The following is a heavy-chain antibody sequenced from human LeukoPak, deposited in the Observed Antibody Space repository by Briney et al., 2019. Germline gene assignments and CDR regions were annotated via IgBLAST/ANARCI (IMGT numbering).Heavy chain of an antibody. CDR3: ARDSGVSTPLDH. D-gene: IGHD2/OR15-2a*01. CDR2: ITHGGDSA. Sequence: PGGSLRLSCQASGFTFSDYWIHWVRQAPGKGLVWVSRITHGGDSAEYAGSVEGRFTTSRDNAKNTVYLQLNSLRAEDTAVYYCARDSGVSTPLDHWGQGALVTASS. J-gene: IGHJ4*02. CDR1: GFTFSDYW. V-gene: IGHV3-74*03.